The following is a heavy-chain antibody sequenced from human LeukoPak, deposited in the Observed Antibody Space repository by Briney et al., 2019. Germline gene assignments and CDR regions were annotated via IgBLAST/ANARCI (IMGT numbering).Heavy chain of an antibody. J-gene: IGHJ6*03. Sequence: PGGSLRLSCAASGFTFDDYAMHWVRQAPGKGLEWVSLISWDGGSTYYADSVKGRFTISRDNSKNSLYPQMNSLRAEDTALYYCAKDMEDCSGGSCYSKRHYYYMDVWGKGTTVTVSS. CDR3: AKDMEDCSGGSCYSKRHYYYMDV. D-gene: IGHD2-15*01. V-gene: IGHV3-43D*03. CDR2: ISWDGGST. CDR1: GFTFDDYA.